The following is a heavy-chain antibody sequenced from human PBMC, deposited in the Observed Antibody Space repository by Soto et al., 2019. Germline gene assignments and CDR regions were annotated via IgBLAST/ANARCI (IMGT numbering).Heavy chain of an antibody. CDR1: GDSVSSNSAV. CDR3: AREHYDVVVATTAGIDY. V-gene: IGHV6-1*01. CDR2: TYYRSKWYN. J-gene: IGHJ4*02. Sequence: SQTLSLTCVISGDSVSSNSAVWHWIRQSPSRGLEWLGRTYYRSKWYNDYAVSVKSRIYINPDTAKNLFSLQLDSVTHEDTAVYYCAREHYDVVVATTAGIDYWGQGALVTVSS. D-gene: IGHD2-15*01.